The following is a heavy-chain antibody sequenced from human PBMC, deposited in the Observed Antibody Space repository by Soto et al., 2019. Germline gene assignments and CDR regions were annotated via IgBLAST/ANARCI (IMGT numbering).Heavy chain of an antibody. CDR1: GGSVTNSSYY. Sequence: PSETLSLTCTVSGGSVTNSSYYWGWIRQSPGKGLEWIGSVYYRGRSYSKSSVKSRVTISVDTSKNRFSLSLNSVTASDTAVYFCVSQRNTLPTQAYFDYWGPGALVTVSS. V-gene: IGHV4-39*01. J-gene: IGHJ4*02. D-gene: IGHD2-2*02. CDR3: VSQRNTLPTQAYFDY. CDR2: VYYRGRS.